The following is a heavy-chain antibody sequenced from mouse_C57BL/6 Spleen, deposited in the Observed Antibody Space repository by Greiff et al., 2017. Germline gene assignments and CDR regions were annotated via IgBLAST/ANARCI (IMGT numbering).Heavy chain of an antibody. Sequence: VQLQQPGAELVRPGSSVKLSCKASGYTFTSYWMHWVKQRPIQGLEWIGNIDPSDSETHYNQKFKDKATLTVDKSSSTAYMQLSSLTSEDSAVYYCARGAITTVVAPYAMDDWGQGTSVTVSS. CDR2: IDPSDSET. D-gene: IGHD1-1*01. J-gene: IGHJ4*01. V-gene: IGHV1-52*01. CDR3: ARGAITTVVAPYAMDD. CDR1: GYTFTSYW.